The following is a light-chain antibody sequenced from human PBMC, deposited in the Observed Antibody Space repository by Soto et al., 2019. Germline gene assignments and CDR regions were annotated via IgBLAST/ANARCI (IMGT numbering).Light chain of an antibody. CDR1: QSVSSTY. V-gene: IGKV3-20*01. CDR2: GAS. CDR3: QQYNNWPRT. J-gene: IGKJ1*01. Sequence: EIVLTQSPGTLSLSPGERATLSCRASQSVSSTYLAWYQQKPGQAPRLLIYGASSRATGIPDRISGSGSGTEFTLTISSLQSEDFAAYYCQQYNNWPRTFGQGTKVDIK.